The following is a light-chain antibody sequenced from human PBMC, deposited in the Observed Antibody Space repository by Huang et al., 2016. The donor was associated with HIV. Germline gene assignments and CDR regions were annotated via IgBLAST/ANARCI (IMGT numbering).Light chain of an antibody. CDR3: HQYYSIPQT. CDR2: WAS. J-gene: IGKJ1*01. CDR1: QSLSYSSNTKNY. V-gene: IGKV4-1*01. Sequence: DIVVTQSPASLALSLGERATINCTSSQSLSYSSNTKNYLNWYQLQPGQPPKLLISWASTRWSVVPYRFSGCGSGTDFTLTISSLQAEDVAVYYCHQYYSIPQTFGQGTKVEV.